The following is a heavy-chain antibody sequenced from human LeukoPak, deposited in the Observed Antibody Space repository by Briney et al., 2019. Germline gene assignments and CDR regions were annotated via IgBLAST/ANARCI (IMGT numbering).Heavy chain of an antibody. CDR3: ARDPVPTYY. CDR1: GFTFTNYW. Sequence: GGSLRLSCAASGFTFTNYWMSWVRQAPGKGLEWVANIKQDGSEKYYVDSVKGRFTISRDNAKNSLYLQVNSLRPEDTAVYYCARDPVPTYYWGQGTLATVSS. V-gene: IGHV3-7*01. CDR2: IKQDGSEK. D-gene: IGHD2-2*01. J-gene: IGHJ4*02.